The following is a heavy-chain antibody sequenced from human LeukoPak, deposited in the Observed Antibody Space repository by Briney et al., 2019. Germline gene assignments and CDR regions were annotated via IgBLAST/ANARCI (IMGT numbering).Heavy chain of an antibody. Sequence: AGGSLRLSCAASGFTLKNYWMSWVRQAPGKGLEWVANIKQDGSEKYYVDSVKGRFTISRDNAKNSLYLQVSSLRAEDTAVYYCARDTYSYDTSGYGLGYWGQGTLVTVSS. CDR1: GFTLKNYW. D-gene: IGHD3-22*01. J-gene: IGHJ4*02. CDR2: IKQDGSEK. V-gene: IGHV3-7*01. CDR3: ARDTYSYDTSGYGLGY.